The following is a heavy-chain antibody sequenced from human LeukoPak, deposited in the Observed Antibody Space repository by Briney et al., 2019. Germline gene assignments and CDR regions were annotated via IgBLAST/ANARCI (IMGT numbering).Heavy chain of an antibody. D-gene: IGHD1-1*01. Sequence: PGGSLRLSCAASGFTFSSYAMSWVRQAPGKGLERVSLISWDGDTTYDADPVKGRFTISRDNSANSLYLQMNSLRSEDTAVYYCATGLTSTRFDFWGQGTLVTVSS. CDR2: ISWDGDTT. V-gene: IGHV3-43*02. CDR3: ATGLTSTRFDF. CDR1: GFTFSSYA. J-gene: IGHJ4*02.